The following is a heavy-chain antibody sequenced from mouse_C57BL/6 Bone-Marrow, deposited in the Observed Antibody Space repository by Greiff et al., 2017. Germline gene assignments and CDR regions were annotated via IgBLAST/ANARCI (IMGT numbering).Heavy chain of an antibody. Sequence: LVESGAELMKPGASVKLSCKATGYTFPGSWIGWVKQRPGHGLEWIGEILPGSGSTNYNEKFKGKATFTAATSSNTAYMPLRSLTTEDSAIYYCARVRYYGNPWFAYWGQGTLVTVSA. J-gene: IGHJ3*01. D-gene: IGHD2-1*01. CDR3: ARVRYYGNPWFAY. CDR1: GYTFPGSW. V-gene: IGHV1-9*01. CDR2: ILPGSGST.